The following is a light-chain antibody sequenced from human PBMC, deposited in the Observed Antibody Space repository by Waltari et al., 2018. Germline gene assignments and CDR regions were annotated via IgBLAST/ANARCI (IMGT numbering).Light chain of an antibody. V-gene: IGLV1-47*01. CDR1: SSNIGSNY. CDR3: STWDDSLSGPV. Sequence: QSVLTQPPSASGTPGQRVSISCSGSSSNIGSNYVYWYQQLPGTAPKLLIHRNNQRPSGFPDRFSGSKSGTSASLAISGLRSEDEADYYCSTWDDSLSGPVFGGGTKLTVL. CDR2: RNN. J-gene: IGLJ2*01.